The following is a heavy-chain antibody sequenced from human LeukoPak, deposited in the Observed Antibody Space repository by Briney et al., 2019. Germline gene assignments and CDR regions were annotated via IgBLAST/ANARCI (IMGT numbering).Heavy chain of an antibody. CDR2: VSYDGSSK. CDR3: ARDPGQPTYDDPYFGMDV. Sequence: GSLRLSCAASGFTFSIHAMHWVRQAPGKGLEWVSLVSYDGSSKYYADSVKGRFTISRDNSKYTLYLQMNSLKADDTAVYYCARDPGQPTYDDPYFGMDVWGQGATVTVSS. J-gene: IGHJ6*02. D-gene: IGHD1-1*01. CDR1: GFTFSIHA. V-gene: IGHV3-30*04.